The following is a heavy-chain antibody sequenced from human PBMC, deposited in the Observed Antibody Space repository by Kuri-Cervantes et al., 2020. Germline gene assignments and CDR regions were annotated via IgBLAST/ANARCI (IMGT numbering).Heavy chain of an antibody. CDR1: GFTFSSYG. CDR3: AKDSRLNYDILTGYYGSNYYFDY. D-gene: IGHD3-9*01. CDR2: ISWDGGST. J-gene: IGHJ4*02. Sequence: CAASGFTFSSYGMHWVRQAPGKGLEWVSLISWDGGSTYYADSVKGRFTISRDNSKNSLYLQMNSLRTEDTALYYCAKDSRLNYDILTGYYGSNYYFDYWGQGTLVTVSS. V-gene: IGHV3-43*01.